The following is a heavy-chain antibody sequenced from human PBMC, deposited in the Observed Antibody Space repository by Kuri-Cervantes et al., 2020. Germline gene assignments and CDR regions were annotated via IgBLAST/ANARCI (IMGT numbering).Heavy chain of an antibody. V-gene: IGHV3-30-3*01. CDR2: ISYDGSNK. J-gene: IGHJ6*02. CDR1: GFTFSSYA. Sequence: GGSLRLSCAASGFTFSSYAMHWVRQAPGKGLEWVAVISYDGSNKYYADSVKGRFTISRDNSKNTLYLQMNSLRAEDTAVYYCARRIAAAGIYYYGMDVWGQGTTVTVSS. CDR3: ARRIAAAGIYYYGMDV. D-gene: IGHD6-13*01.